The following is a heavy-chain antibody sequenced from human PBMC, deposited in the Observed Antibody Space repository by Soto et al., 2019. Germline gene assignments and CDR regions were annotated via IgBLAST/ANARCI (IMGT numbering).Heavy chain of an antibody. Sequence: SETLSLTCTVSGGSISSSSYYWGWIRQPPGKGLEWIGSIYYSGSTYYNPSLKSRVTISVDTSKNQFSLKLSSVTAADTAVYYCARLRKYSYGYYFDYWGQGTLVTV. V-gene: IGHV4-39*01. D-gene: IGHD5-18*01. CDR2: IYYSGST. CDR1: GGSISSSSYY. CDR3: ARLRKYSYGYYFDY. J-gene: IGHJ4*02.